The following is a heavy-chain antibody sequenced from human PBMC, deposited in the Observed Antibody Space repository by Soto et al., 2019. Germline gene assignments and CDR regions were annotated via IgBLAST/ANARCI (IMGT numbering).Heavy chain of an antibody. CDR1: GFTLSSYW. CDR3: VRDGSTAWHFDS. Sequence: EVQLVESGGGLVQPGGSLRLSCEASGFTLSSYWMSWIRQAPGKGLEWVANTRQDGGQSYLVDSVQGRFTISRDNAKNSVYLQMNSLRAEDTAVYYCVRDGSTAWHFDSWGEGTLVNVSS. V-gene: IGHV3-7*01. CDR2: TRQDGGQS. D-gene: IGHD1-1*01. J-gene: IGHJ4*02.